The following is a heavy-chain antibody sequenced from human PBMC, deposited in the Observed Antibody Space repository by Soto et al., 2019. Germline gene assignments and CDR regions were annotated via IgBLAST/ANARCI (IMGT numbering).Heavy chain of an antibody. D-gene: IGHD3-3*01. J-gene: IGHJ4*02. CDR1: GYTFTSYG. CDR3: ARVSFSGSYYDFWSGYSGSDY. CDR2: ISAYNGNT. Sequence: GASVTVSCKTSGYTFTSYGIIWVRQAPGQGLEWMGWISAYNGNTNYAQKLQGRVTMTTDTSTSTAYMELRSLRSDDTAVYYCARVSFSGSYYDFWSGYSGSDYWGQGTLVTVSS. V-gene: IGHV1-18*01.